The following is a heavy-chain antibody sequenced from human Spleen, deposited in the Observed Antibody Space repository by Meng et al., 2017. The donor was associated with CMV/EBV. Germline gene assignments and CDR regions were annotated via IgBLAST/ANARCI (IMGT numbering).Heavy chain of an antibody. Sequence: LRLSCTVSGGSISSGGYYWSWIRQHPGKGLEWIGYIYYSGSTYYNPSLKSRVTISVDTSKNQFSLKLSSVTAADTAVYYCARELSSISWGIDYYGMDVWGQGTTVTVSS. CDR1: GGSISSGGYY. V-gene: IGHV4-30-4*08. D-gene: IGHD2-2*01. CDR2: IYYSGST. J-gene: IGHJ6*02. CDR3: ARELSSISWGIDYYGMDV.